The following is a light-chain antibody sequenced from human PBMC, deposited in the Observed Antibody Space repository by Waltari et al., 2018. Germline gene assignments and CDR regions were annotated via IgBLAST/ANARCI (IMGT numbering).Light chain of an antibody. CDR1: ESVPSGY. CDR3: QQYGSLPWT. J-gene: IGKJ1*01. Sequence: EILLTQSPGTLSVSPGDRATLSCRASESVPSGYLAWYQQKPGQAPRLLIFRASSGATGVPDRFSGSESGTDFTLTISRLEPEDFAVYYCQQYGSLPWTFGQGTKVEIK. V-gene: IGKV3-20*01. CDR2: RAS.